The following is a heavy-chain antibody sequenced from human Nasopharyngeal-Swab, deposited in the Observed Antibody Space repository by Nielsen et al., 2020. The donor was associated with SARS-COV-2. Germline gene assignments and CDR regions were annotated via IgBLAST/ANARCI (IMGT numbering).Heavy chain of an antibody. CDR1: GVIFSDHS. J-gene: IGHJ4*02. D-gene: IGHD2-15*01. CDR3: ARATCSGGTCYSDY. V-gene: IGHV3-21*06. CDR2: ISSGSSNI. Sequence: GVLKISSAASGVIFSDHSMNWVRQAPGKGREWVSSISSGSSNIYYAESMKGRFTISRDNAENFLYLQMNSLRVEDTAVYYCARATCSGGTCYSDYWGQGTLVTVSS.